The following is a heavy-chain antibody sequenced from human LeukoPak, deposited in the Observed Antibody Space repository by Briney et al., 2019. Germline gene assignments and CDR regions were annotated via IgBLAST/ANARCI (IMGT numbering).Heavy chain of an antibody. CDR3: AINHDY. J-gene: IGHJ4*02. V-gene: IGHV3-7*01. CDR1: GFTFSTYW. CDR2: IKQDGSEK. Sequence: GGSLRLSCTASGFTFSTYWMTWVRQAPGKGMEWVANIKQDGSEKYYVDSVKGRFTISRDNTKNSVYLQMNSLRAEDTAVYYCAINHDYWGQGTLVTVSS.